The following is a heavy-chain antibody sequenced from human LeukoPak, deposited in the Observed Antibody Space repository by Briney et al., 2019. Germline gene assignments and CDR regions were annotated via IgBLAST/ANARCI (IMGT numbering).Heavy chain of an antibody. CDR3: AKDRNDILTGHDAFDI. V-gene: IGHV3-30*18. Sequence: GGSLRLSCAASGFTFSSYGMHWVRQAPGKGLEWVAVISYDRSNKYYADSVKGRFTISRDNSKNTLYLQMNSLRAEDTAVYYCAKDRNDILTGHDAFDIWGQGTMVTVSS. J-gene: IGHJ3*02. CDR2: ISYDRSNK. CDR1: GFTFSSYG. D-gene: IGHD3-9*01.